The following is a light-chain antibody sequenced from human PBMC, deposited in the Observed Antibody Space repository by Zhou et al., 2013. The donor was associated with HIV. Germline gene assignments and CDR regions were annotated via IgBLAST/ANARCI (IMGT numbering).Light chain of an antibody. CDR2: KAS. V-gene: IGKV1-5*03. J-gene: IGKJ4*01. CDR3: QQLNSYALT. CDR1: QTIHSW. Sequence: DIHMTQSPSTLSASVGDSVTITCRASQTIHSWLAWYQQKPGKAPRLLIRKASDLESGVPSRFSGSGSGTDFTLTISSLQPEDFATYYCQQLNSYALTFGGGTKVEIK.